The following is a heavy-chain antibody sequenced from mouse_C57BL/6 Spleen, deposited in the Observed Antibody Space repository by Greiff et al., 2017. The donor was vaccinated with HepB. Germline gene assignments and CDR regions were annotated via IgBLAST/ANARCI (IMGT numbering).Heavy chain of an antibody. J-gene: IGHJ2*01. CDR2: IWSGGST. Sequence: QVQLQQSGPGLVQPSQSLSITCTVSGFSLTSYGVHWVRQSPGKGLEWLGVIWSGGSTDYNAAFISRLSISKDNSKSQVFFKMNSLQADDTAIYYCARNLYYYGSSSYYFDYWGQGTTLTVSS. V-gene: IGHV2-2*01. CDR1: GFSLTSYG. D-gene: IGHD1-1*01. CDR3: ARNLYYYGSSSYYFDY.